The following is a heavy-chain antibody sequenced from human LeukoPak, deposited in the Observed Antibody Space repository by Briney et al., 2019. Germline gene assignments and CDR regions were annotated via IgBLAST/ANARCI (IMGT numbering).Heavy chain of an antibody. J-gene: IGHJ4*02. CDR3: AGIEYSSSSAFDY. V-gene: IGHV3-11*01. D-gene: IGHD6-6*01. CDR1: GFTFSDYY. CDR2: ISSSGSTI. Sequence: GGSPRLSCAASGFTFSDYYMSWIRQAPGKGLEGVSYISSSGSTIYYADSVKGRFTISRDNAKNSLYLQMNSLRAEDTAVYYCAGIEYSSSSAFDYWGQGTLVTVSS.